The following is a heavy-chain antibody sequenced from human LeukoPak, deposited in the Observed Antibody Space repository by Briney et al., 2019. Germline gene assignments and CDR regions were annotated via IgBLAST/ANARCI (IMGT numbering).Heavy chain of an antibody. Sequence: GGSLRLSCAASGFTFSSYWMHWVRQAPGKGLLWVSRINTDETRTNYADSVKGRFTISRDNAKNTLYLQMDSLRAEDTAVYYCARGLLTQSTVTLGYWGQGTLVTVSS. CDR1: GFTFSSYW. CDR2: INTDETRT. CDR3: ARGLLTQSTVTLGY. V-gene: IGHV3-74*01. J-gene: IGHJ4*02. D-gene: IGHD4-17*01.